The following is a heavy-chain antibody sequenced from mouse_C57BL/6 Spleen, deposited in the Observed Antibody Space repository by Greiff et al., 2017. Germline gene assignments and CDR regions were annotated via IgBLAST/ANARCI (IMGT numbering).Heavy chain of an antibody. Sequence: VQRVESGAELVRPGASVTLSCKASGYTFTDYEMHWVKQTPVHGLEWIGAIDPETGGTAYNQKFKGKAILTADKSSSTAYMELRSLTSEDSAVYYCTSGNYVDYAMDYWGQGTSVTVSS. J-gene: IGHJ4*01. CDR2: IDPETGGT. D-gene: IGHD2-1*01. CDR3: TSGNYVDYAMDY. CDR1: GYTFTDYE. V-gene: IGHV1-15*01.